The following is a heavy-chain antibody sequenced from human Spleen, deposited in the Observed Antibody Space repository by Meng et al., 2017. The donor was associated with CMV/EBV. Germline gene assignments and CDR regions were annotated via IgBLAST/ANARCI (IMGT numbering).Heavy chain of an antibody. Sequence: GSLRLSCTVSGDSISSFYWTWIRQPPGKGLEWLGYISHSGSTNYNPSLKSRVTISVDTSKNQFSLKSTSVTAADTAMYYCARTKYYDFWSGYYPLLDASDIWGQGTMVTVSS. CDR2: ISHSGST. J-gene: IGHJ3*02. CDR3: ARTKYYDFWSGYYPLLDASDI. V-gene: IGHV4-59*01. D-gene: IGHD3-3*01. CDR1: GDSISSFY.